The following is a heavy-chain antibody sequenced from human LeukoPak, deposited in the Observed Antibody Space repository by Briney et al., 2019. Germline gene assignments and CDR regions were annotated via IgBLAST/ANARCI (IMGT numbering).Heavy chain of an antibody. CDR1: GGSISSSNW. Sequence: KPSETLSLTCAVSGGSISSSNWWSWVRQPPGKGLEWIGSIYYSGSTYYNPSLKSRVTISVDTSKNQFSLKLSSVTAADTAVYYCARHVCTRYYQLLRPGYFQHWGQGTLVTVSS. CDR3: ARHVCTRYYQLLRPGYFQH. J-gene: IGHJ1*01. V-gene: IGHV4-39*01. CDR2: IYYSGST. D-gene: IGHD2-2*01.